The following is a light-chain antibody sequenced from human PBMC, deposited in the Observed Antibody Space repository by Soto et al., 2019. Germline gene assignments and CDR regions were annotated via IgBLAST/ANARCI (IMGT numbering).Light chain of an antibody. V-gene: IGKV3-15*01. Sequence: EKVTTQSPATLSVSPGERATLSCRASQSVSSTVAWYQQKPGQAPRLLISGASTRATGVPARFSGSGSGTDFSLTITSLQSEDVGVYYCQQYNDWPPTFGQGTRVEIK. CDR1: QSVSST. CDR2: GAS. J-gene: IGKJ1*01. CDR3: QQYNDWPPT.